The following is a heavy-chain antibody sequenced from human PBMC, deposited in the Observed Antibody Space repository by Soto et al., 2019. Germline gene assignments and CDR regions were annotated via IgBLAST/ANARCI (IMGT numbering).Heavy chain of an antibody. V-gene: IGHV1-69*02. CDR2: IIPILGIA. CDR1: GGTFSSYT. Sequence: QVQLVQSGAEVKKPGSSVKVSCKASGGTFSSYTISWVRQAPGQGLEWMGRIIPILGIANYAQKFQGRVTITADKSTSTAYMELSSLRSEETAVYYCAPYCSGGSCLNYFDYWGQGTLVTVSS. CDR3: APYCSGGSCLNYFDY. J-gene: IGHJ4*02. D-gene: IGHD2-15*01.